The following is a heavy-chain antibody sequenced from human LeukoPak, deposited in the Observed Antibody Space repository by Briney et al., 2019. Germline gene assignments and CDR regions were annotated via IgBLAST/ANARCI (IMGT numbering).Heavy chain of an antibody. Sequence: GGSLRLSCAASGFTFSTYSMNWVRQAPGKGLEWVSSISSGSSYIYYADSMKGRFTVSRDDAKNSLYLQMNSLRAEDTAVYYRARYCSSSRCPYYYHMDVWGKGTTVTVSS. CDR1: GFTFSTYS. D-gene: IGHD2-2*01. V-gene: IGHV3-21*01. CDR3: ARYCSSSRCPYYYHMDV. CDR2: ISSGSSYI. J-gene: IGHJ6*03.